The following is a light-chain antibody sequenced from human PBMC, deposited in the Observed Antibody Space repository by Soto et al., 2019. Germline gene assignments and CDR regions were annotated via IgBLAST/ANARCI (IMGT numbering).Light chain of an antibody. CDR1: QSVSRY. CDR3: QQHINWPLT. CDR2: DAS. V-gene: IGKV3-11*01. Sequence: EIVLTQSPDTLSLSPGESATLSCRASQSVSRYLAWYQQKPGQTPRLLIYDASNRAAGIPARFSGSGSGTDFTLTISSLEPEDFALYYCQQHINWPLTFGGGTKVDIK. J-gene: IGKJ4*01.